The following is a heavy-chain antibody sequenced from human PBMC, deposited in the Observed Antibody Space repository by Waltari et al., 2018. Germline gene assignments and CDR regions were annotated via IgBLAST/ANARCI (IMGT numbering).Heavy chain of an antibody. D-gene: IGHD3-16*02. V-gene: IGHV3-33*01. CDR3: ARGIGVWGSYRYTRTDH. J-gene: IGHJ4*02. CDR1: GVPFTSPG. CDR2: RWYDGSNK. Sequence: QIHLFESGGRVVKPVKSLRLSCAASGVPFTSPGLHSVRQAPGQGLEWVALRWYDGSNKYYADSGKGRFTISRDNSKNSLYLQMNSLRAEDTVVYYCARGIGVWGSYRYTRTDHWGQGTLVIVSS.